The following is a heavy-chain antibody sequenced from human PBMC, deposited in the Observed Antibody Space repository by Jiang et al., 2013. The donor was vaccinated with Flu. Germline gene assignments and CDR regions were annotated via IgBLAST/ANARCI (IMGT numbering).Heavy chain of an antibody. J-gene: IGHJ4*02. CDR2: INTNTGNP. Sequence: TSYAMNWVRQAPGQGLEWMGWINTNTGNPTYAQGFTGRFVFSLDTSVSTAYLQISSLKAEDTAVYYCARDLTPYSSSSFDYWGQGTLVTVSS. V-gene: IGHV7-4-1*02. D-gene: IGHD6-6*01. CDR1: TSYA. CDR3: ARDLTPYSSSSFDY.